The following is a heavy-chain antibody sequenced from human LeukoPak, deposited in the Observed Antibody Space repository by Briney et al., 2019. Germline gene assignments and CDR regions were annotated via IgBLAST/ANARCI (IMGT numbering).Heavy chain of an antibody. CDR3: AKPYSSSSGNGFDP. D-gene: IGHD5-18*01. Sequence: GGSLRLSCAAAGFTFSSYWMHWVRQAPGKGLVWVSRINSDGSSTTYADSVKGRFTISGDNANNTLYLQMNSLIADDTAVYYCAKPYSSSSGNGFDPWGQGTPVTVSS. CDR1: GFTFSSYW. V-gene: IGHV3-74*01. CDR2: INSDGSST. J-gene: IGHJ5*02.